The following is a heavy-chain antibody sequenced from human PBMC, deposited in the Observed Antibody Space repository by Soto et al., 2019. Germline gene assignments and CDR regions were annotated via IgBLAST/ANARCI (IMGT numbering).Heavy chain of an antibody. CDR2: ISYDGSNK. D-gene: IGHD3-10*01. CDR3: AKVFVRGPYYYYGMDV. J-gene: IGHJ6*02. V-gene: IGHV3-30*18. Sequence: GGSLRLSCAASGFTFSSYGMHWVRQAPGKGLEWVAVISYDGSNKYYADSVKGRFTISRDNSKNTLYLQMNSLRAEDTAVYYCAKVFVRGPYYYYGMDVWGQGTTVTVSS. CDR1: GFTFSSYG.